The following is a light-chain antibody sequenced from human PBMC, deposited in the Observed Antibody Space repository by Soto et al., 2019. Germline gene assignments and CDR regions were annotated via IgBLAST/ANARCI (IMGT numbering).Light chain of an antibody. J-gene: IGLJ1*01. Sequence: QSVLTQPASVSGSPGQSITISCTGTSSDVGGYNYVSWYQQHPGKAPKLMIYDVSNRPSGVSNRFSGSKSGNTASLTISGIQDEHEADYYCSSYTSSSTSPYVFGTGTKLTVL. V-gene: IGLV2-14*01. CDR1: SSDVGGYNY. CDR3: SSYTSSSTSPYV. CDR2: DVS.